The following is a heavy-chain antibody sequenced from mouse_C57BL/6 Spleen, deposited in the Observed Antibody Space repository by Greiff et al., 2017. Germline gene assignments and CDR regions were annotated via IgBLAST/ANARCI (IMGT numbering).Heavy chain of an antibody. Sequence: VQLQESGPGLVAPSQRLSITCTVSGFSLTSYAISWVRQPPGKGLEWLGVIWTGGGTNYNSALKSRLSISKDNSKSQVFLKMNSLQTDDTARYYCARMDQLRPFYAMDYWGQGTSVTVSS. D-gene: IGHD3-2*02. J-gene: IGHJ4*01. CDR3: ARMDQLRPFYAMDY. V-gene: IGHV2-9-1*01. CDR1: GFSLTSYA. CDR2: IWTGGGT.